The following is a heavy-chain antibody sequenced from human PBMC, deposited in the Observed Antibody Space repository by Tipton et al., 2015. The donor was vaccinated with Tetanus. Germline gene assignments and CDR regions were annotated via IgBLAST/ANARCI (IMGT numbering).Heavy chain of an antibody. J-gene: IGHJ4*02. V-gene: IGHV3-23*01. Sequence: SLRLSCAASGFTFSSYAMSWVRQAPGKGLEWVSAISGSGGGTYYADSVKGRFIISRDNSKNTLYLQMNSLRAEDTAVYYCAKDRYDSSGYYYLWDYWGQGTLVTVS. CDR3: AKDRYDSSGYYYLWDY. CDR1: GFTFSSYA. D-gene: IGHD3-22*01. CDR2: ISGSGGGT.